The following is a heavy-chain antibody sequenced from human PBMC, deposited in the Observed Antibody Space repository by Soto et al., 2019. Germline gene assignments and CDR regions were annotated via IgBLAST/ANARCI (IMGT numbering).Heavy chain of an antibody. CDR2: INHSGST. CDR1: GGSFSGYY. Sequence: QVQLQQWGAGLLKPSETLSLTCAVYGGSFSGYYWSWIRQPPGKGLEWMGEINHSGSTNYNPSLKSRVTISVDTSKNQFSLKLSSVTAADTAVYYCARGRRWFGAGPHYFDYWGQGTLVTVSS. CDR3: ARGRRWFGAGPHYFDY. J-gene: IGHJ4*02. D-gene: IGHD3-10*01. V-gene: IGHV4-34*01.